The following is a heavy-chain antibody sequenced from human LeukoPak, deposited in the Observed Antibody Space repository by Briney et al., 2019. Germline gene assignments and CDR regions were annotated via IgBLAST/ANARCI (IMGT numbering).Heavy chain of an antibody. Sequence: SETLSLTCTVSGGSISSYYWSWIRQPPGKRLEWIGYIYYSGSTNYNPSLKSRVTISVDTSKNQFSLKLSSVTAADTAVYYCALYYYGSGSPNYWGQGTLVTVSS. CDR1: GGSISSYY. J-gene: IGHJ4*02. V-gene: IGHV4-59*01. CDR3: ALYYYGSGSPNY. D-gene: IGHD3-10*01. CDR2: IYYSGST.